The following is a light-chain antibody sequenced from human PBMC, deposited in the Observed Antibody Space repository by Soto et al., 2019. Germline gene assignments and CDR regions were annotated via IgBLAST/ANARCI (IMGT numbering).Light chain of an antibody. CDR1: QSVSDN. J-gene: IGKJ2*01. CDR2: GAS. CDR3: QQSNNWPYT. V-gene: IGKV3-15*01. Sequence: ERVMKQSPATLSVSPGERATLSCRASQSVSDNLAWYQQKPGQAPRLLIYGASTRATGIPARFSGSGSGTEFTLTISSLQSEDFAVYYCQQSNNWPYTFGQGTKLDIK.